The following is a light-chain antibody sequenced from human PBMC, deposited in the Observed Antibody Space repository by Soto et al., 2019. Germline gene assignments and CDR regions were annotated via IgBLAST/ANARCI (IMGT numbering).Light chain of an antibody. CDR2: GAS. J-gene: IGKJ1*01. CDR3: QHYKSYPWT. Sequence: ALQMTQSPSSFSASTGDRVTISCRASQDISSYLAWYQQRPGKAPKLLIYGASTLQSAVPSRFTGSGFGTDFTLTISCLQSEDFATYYCQHYKSYPWTFGQGTKVEIK. CDR1: QDISSY. V-gene: IGKV1-8*01.